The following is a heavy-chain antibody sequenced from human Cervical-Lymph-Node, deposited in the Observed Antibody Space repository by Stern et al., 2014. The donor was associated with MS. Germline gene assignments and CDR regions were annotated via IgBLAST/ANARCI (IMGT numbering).Heavy chain of an antibody. CDR1: GYSFTNYW. CDR2: IYPGATES. Sequence: MQLVQSGAEVKKPGEFLKISCKGSGYSFTNYWIGWVRQMPGKGLAWMGIIYPGATESRNSPSFQGQVTISADKSISTAYLQWSSLKASDTAMYYCARGSGRDFFDYWGQGTLVTVSS. V-gene: IGHV5-51*01. CDR3: ARGSGRDFFDY. J-gene: IGHJ4*02. D-gene: IGHD3-3*01.